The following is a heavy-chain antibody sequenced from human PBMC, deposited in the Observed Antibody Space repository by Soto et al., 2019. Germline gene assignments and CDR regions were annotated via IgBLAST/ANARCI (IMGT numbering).Heavy chain of an antibody. CDR3: ARVAAATNYYYGMDV. CDR1: GGSISSGGYY. D-gene: IGHD6-13*01. J-gene: IGHJ6*02. CDR2: IYYSGST. V-gene: IGHV4-31*03. Sequence: SETLSLTCTVSGGSISSGGYYWSWIRQHPGKGLEWIGYIYYSGSTYYNPSLKSRATISVDTSKNQFSLKLSSVTAADTAVYYCARVAAATNYYYGMDVWGQGTTVTVSS.